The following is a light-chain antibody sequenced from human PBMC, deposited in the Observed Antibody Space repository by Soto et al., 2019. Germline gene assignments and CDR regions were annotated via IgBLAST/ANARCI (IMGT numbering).Light chain of an antibody. CDR1: QNINIW. CDR3: QQYNTYSRT. J-gene: IGKJ2*01. CDR2: KAS. V-gene: IGKV1-5*03. Sequence: DIQMTQSPSTLSASVGDRVTITCRASQNINIWLAWYQHKPGTAPKVLIYKASTLETGVPTRFSGSDSGTEFTLTISGLQPDAFATYYCQQYNTYSRTFGQGTTVVIK.